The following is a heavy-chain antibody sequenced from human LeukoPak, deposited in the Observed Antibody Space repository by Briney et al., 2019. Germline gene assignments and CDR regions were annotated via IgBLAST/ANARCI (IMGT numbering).Heavy chain of an antibody. CDR2: VYYSGST. Sequence: SETLSLTCTVSGGSISGSYWNWIRQPPGKGLEWIGYVYYSGSTNYNPSLKSRATMSVDTFKNQFSLRLSPVTAADTAVYYCAREIPAAGHFDYWGQGTLVTVSS. D-gene: IGHD6-13*01. CDR1: GGSISGSY. V-gene: IGHV4-59*01. J-gene: IGHJ4*02. CDR3: AREIPAAGHFDY.